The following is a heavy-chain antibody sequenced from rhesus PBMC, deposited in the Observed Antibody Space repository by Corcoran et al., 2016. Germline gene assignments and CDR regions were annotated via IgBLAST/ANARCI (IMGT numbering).Heavy chain of an antibody. CDR1: GGSISDDYY. V-gene: IGHV4-106*01. J-gene: IGHJ4*01. CDR2: IYGSGGGN. CDR3: AREVIAAAGMDY. Sequence: QVQLQESGPGLVKPSETLSLTCAVSGGSISDDYYWSWIRQPPGKGLEWIGYIYGSGGGNNYNPSLKNRVTISIDTSKNQFSLKLSSVTAADTAVYYCAREVIAAAGMDYWGQGVLVTVSS. D-gene: IGHD6-31*01.